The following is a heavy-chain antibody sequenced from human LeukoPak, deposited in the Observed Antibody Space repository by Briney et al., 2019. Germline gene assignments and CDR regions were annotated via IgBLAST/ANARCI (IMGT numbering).Heavy chain of an antibody. V-gene: IGHV1-46*03. J-gene: IGHJ3*02. CDR3: TRGAGGTIFGVGGQAFDI. D-gene: IGHD3-3*01. Sequence: GASVKVSCKASGYTFTSNYMYWVRQAPGQGLEWMGIINPSGGTTRYAQKFQGRVTMTRDTSTSTLYMELSSLRSEDTAVYYCTRGAGGTIFGVGGQAFDIWGQGTMVTVSS. CDR1: GYTFTSNY. CDR2: INPSGGTT.